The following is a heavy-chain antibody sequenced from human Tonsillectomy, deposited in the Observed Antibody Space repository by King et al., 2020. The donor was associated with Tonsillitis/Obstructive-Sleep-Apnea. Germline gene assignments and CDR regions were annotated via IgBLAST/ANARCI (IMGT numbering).Heavy chain of an antibody. CDR2: ISSSSGTI. CDR1: GFTFSNYD. V-gene: IGHV3-48*02. J-gene: IGHJ4*02. CDR3: ARRFGY. Sequence: VQLVESGGGLVQPGGSLRLSCAASGFTFSNYDVNWVRQAPGKGLEWVSYISSSSGTIYYADSVKGRFTISRDNAKNSLFLQMNSLRDEDTAVYYCARRFGYWGQGTLVTVSS.